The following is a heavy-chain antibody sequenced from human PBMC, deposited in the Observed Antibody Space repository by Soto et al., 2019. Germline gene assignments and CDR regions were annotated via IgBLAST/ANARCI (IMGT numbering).Heavy chain of an antibody. J-gene: IGHJ6*02. CDR3: ARHGMLRFSELSV. Sequence: PGESLKISCKGSGYSFTSYWIGWVRQMPGKGLEWMGIIYPGDSDTRYSPSFQGQVTISADKSISTAYLQWSSLKASDTAMYYCARHGMLRFSELSVWGQGPTVTIYS. CDR2: IYPGDSDT. CDR1: GYSFTSYW. V-gene: IGHV5-51*01. D-gene: IGHD3-3*01.